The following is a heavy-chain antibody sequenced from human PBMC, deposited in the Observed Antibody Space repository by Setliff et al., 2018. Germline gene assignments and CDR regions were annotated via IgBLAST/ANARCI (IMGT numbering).Heavy chain of an antibody. CDR1: ASTFSNYW. CDR2: IYPDDSDT. D-gene: IGHD2-2*01. J-gene: IGHJ5*02. CDR3: ARALYPSSFIGHNWFDP. V-gene: IGHV5-51*01. Sequence: PGESLKISCKDSASTFSNYWIVWVRQMPGKGLEWMGMIYPDDSDTKYHTSFQGQVTISADKSISTAYLQWSSLKASDTAMYYCARALYPSSFIGHNWFDPWGQGTLVTVSS.